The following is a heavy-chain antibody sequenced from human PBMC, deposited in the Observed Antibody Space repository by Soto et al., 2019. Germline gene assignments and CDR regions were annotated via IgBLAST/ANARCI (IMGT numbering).Heavy chain of an antibody. CDR2: ISYDGSNT. V-gene: IGHV3-30-3*01. CDR1: GFTFSSYA. CDR3: ARDATLLAESGYDLGGAFDI. J-gene: IGHJ3*02. D-gene: IGHD5-12*01. Sequence: GGSLRLSCAASGFTFSSYALHWVRQAPGKGLEWVAVISYDGSNTYYADSVKGRFTISRDNSKNTLYLQMNSLRAEDTAVYYCARDATLLAESGYDLGGAFDIWGQGTMVTVSS.